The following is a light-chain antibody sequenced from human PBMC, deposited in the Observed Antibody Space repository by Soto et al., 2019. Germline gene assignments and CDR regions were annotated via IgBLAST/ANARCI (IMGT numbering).Light chain of an antibody. V-gene: IGLV2-8*01. CDR3: SSYAGSTNLL. CDR2: EVT. CDR1: RNDVGGYKY. J-gene: IGLJ2*01. Sequence: QAVVTQPPSASGSPGQSVTISCTGTRNDVGGYKYVSWYQQHPGKAPKLIIYEVTKRPSGVPDRFSGSKSGNTASLTVSGLQPEDEADYFCSSYAGSTNLLFGGGTKVTVL.